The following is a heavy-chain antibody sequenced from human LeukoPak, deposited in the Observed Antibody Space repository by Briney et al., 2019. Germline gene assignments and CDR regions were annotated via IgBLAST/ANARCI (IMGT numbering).Heavy chain of an antibody. V-gene: IGHV4-39*01. CDR2: IYYSGST. D-gene: IGHD1-7*01. J-gene: IGHJ4*02. Sequence: SETLSLTCTVSGGSISSNSYYWGWIRQPPGKGLEWIGSIYYSGSTYYNPSLKSRVTISVDTSKNQFSLKLSSVTAADTAVYYCARRGRNNWNYSWGQGTLVTVSS. CDR3: ARRGRNNWNYS. CDR1: GGSISSNSYY.